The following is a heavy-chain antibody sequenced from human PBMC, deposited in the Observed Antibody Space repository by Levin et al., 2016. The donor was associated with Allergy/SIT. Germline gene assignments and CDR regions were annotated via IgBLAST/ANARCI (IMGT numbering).Heavy chain of an antibody. V-gene: IGHV1-18*01. J-gene: IGHJ4*02. CDR3: ARVTLVGATAHFSY. D-gene: IGHD1-26*01. CDR2: ISAYNGNT. Sequence: WVRQAPGQGLEWMGWISAYNGNTNYAQKLQGRVTMTTDTSTSTAYMELRSLRSDDTAVYYCARVTLVGATAHFSYWGQGTLVTVSS.